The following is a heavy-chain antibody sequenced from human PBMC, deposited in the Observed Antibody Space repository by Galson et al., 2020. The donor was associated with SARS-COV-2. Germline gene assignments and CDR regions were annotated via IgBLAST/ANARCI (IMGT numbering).Heavy chain of an antibody. D-gene: IGHD3-22*01. CDR1: GYSFTSYW. J-gene: IGHJ3*02. Sequence: HGESLKISCKGSGYSFTSYWIIWVRQMPGKGLEWMGRIDCSDSYTQYSPSFQGHVTISADRSISTVYLQWSGLKASDTAVYYCARRRHTPLINDALDIWGQGTIINVSS. CDR2: IDCSDSYT. V-gene: IGHV5-10-1*01. CDR3: ARRRHTPLINDALDI.